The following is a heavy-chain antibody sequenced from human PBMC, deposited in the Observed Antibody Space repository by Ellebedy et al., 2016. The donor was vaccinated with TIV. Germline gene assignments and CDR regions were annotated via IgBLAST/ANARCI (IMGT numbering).Heavy chain of an antibody. CDR2: IWYDGSNK. D-gene: IGHD1-26*01. J-gene: IGHJ4*02. CDR3: ARGYLENSFDH. Sequence: GGSLRLXXAASGFTFSSYGMHWVRQAPGKGLEWVAVIWYDGSNKYYADSVKGRFTISRDNARNSLYLQMNSLRDEDTAVYYCARGYLENSFDHWGLGTLVTVSS. V-gene: IGHV3-33*01. CDR1: GFTFSSYG.